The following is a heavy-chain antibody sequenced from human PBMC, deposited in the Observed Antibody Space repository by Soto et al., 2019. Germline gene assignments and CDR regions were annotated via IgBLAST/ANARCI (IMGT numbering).Heavy chain of an antibody. V-gene: IGHV4-34*01. J-gene: IGHJ6*02. CDR1: GGSFSGYD. Sequence: KPXETLSLTCAVYGGSFSGYDWSWIRQPPGKGLEWIGEINHSGSTNYNPSLKSRVTISVDTSKNQFSLKLSSVTAADTAVYYCARDSSSSPYYYGMDVWGQGTTVTVSS. D-gene: IGHD6-6*01. CDR3: ARDSSSSPYYYGMDV. CDR2: INHSGST.